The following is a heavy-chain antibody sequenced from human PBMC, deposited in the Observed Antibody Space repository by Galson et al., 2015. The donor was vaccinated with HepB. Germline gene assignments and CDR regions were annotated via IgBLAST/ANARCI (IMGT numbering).Heavy chain of an antibody. CDR3: ARGYYYDSSGYFNFDY. CDR1: GFTFSSYG. CDR2: IWYDGSNK. V-gene: IGHV3-33*08. Sequence: SLRLSCAASGFTFSSYGMHWVRQAPGKGLEWVAVIWYDGSNKYYADSVKGRFTISRDNSKNTLYLQMNSLRAEDTAVYYCARGYYYDSSGYFNFDYWGQGTLVTVSS. J-gene: IGHJ4*02. D-gene: IGHD3-22*01.